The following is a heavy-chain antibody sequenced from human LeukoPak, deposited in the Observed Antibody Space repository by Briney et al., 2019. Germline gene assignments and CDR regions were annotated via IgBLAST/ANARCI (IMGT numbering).Heavy chain of an antibody. CDR1: GFTFSSYS. D-gene: IGHD4-17*01. CDR2: ISSSSSYI. CDR3: ARDPSSGDYGPYYFDY. V-gene: IGHV3-21*01. Sequence: GGSLRLSCAASGFTFSSYSMNWVRQAPGKGLEWVSSISSSSSYIYYADSVKGRFTISRDNAKNSLYLQMSSLRAEDTAVYYCARDPSSGDYGPYYFDYWGQGTLVTVSS. J-gene: IGHJ4*02.